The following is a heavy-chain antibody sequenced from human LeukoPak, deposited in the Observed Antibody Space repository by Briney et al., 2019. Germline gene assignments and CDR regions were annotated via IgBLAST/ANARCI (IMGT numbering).Heavy chain of an antibody. V-gene: IGHV3-30*04. CDR1: GFTFSSYA. CDR3: ARDRDGHYFDY. Sequence: GRSLRLSCAASGFTFSSYAMHWVRQAPGKGLEWVAVISYDGSNKYYADSVKGRFTISRDNSKNTLYLQMNSLRAEDTAVYYCARDRDGHYFDYWGQGTLVTVSP. D-gene: IGHD2-21*02. J-gene: IGHJ4*02. CDR2: ISYDGSNK.